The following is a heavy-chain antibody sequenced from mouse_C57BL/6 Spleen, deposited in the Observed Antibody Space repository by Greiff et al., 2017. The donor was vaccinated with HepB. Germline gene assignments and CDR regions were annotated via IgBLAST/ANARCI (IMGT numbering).Heavy chain of an antibody. D-gene: IGHD3-2*02. Sequence: QVQLKQPGPELVKPGASVKLSCKASGYTFTSYWMHWVKQRPGQGLEWIGNINPSNGGTNYNEKFKSKATLTVDKSSSTAYMQLSSLTSEDSAVYYCARGGNSSGYPDYWGQGTTLTVSS. CDR1: GYTFTSYW. CDR3: ARGGNSSGYPDY. J-gene: IGHJ2*01. V-gene: IGHV1-53*01. CDR2: INPSNGGT.